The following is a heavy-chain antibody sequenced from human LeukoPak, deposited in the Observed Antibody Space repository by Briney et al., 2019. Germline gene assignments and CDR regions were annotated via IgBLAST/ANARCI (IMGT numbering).Heavy chain of an antibody. J-gene: IGHJ4*02. Sequence: SETLSLTCAVYGGSFSGYYWSWIRQPPGKGLEWIGYIYYSGSTNYNPSLKSRVTISVDTSKNQFSLKLSSVTAADTAVYYCARNGAYCGGDCPPSFDYWGQGTLVTVSS. CDR1: GGSFSGYY. CDR3: ARNGAYCGGDCPPSFDY. CDR2: IYYSGST. V-gene: IGHV4-59*01. D-gene: IGHD2-21*02.